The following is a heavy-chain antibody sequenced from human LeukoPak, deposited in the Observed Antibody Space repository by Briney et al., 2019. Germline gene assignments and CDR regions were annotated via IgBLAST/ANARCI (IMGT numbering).Heavy chain of an antibody. V-gene: IGHV3-11*01. CDR1: GFTFSDYY. Sequence: GGSLRLSCAASGFTFSDYYMSWIRQAPGKGLEWVSYISSSGSTIYYADSVKGRFTISRDNAKNSLYLQMNGLRAEDTAVYYCARDGPYDYVWGSYRYYYYGMDVWGQGTTVTVSS. CDR2: ISSSGSTI. J-gene: IGHJ6*02. D-gene: IGHD3-16*02. CDR3: ARDGPYDYVWGSYRYYYYGMDV.